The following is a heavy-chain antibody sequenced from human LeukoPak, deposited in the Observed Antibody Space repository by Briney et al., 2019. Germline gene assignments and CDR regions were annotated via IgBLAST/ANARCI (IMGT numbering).Heavy chain of an antibody. CDR2: VNHSGST. CDR3: ARLRGATVAHNWFDP. D-gene: IGHD6-19*01. J-gene: IGHJ5*02. V-gene: IGHV4-34*01. CDR1: GGSFNNYY. Sequence: PSETLSLTRGVYGGSFNNYYWGWIRQPPGKGLEWIGEVNHSGSTNYNPSLKSRVTISVDTSKNQFPLKLSSVTAADTAVYYCARLRGATVAHNWFDPWGQGTLVTVSS.